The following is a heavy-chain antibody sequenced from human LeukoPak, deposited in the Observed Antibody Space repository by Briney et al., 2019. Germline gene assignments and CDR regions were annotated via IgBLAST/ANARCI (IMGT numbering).Heavy chain of an antibody. Sequence: SETLSLTCTVSGGSIGTYYWSWIHQPPGKGLEWIGYIYYSGSTYYNPSLKSRVTISVDTSKNQFSLKLSSVTAADTAVYYCARESGSSRRDAFDIWGQGTMVTVSS. D-gene: IGHD1-26*01. CDR1: GGSIGTYY. V-gene: IGHV4-30-4*01. CDR2: IYYSGST. J-gene: IGHJ3*02. CDR3: ARESGSSRRDAFDI.